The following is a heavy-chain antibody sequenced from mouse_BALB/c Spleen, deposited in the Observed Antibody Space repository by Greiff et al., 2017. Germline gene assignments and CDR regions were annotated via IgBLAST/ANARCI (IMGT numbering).Heavy chain of an antibody. CDR3: AKGRRYDDYFDY. D-gene: IGHD2-14*01. Sequence: VHVKQSGPELVKPGASVKVSCKASGYAFTSYNMYWVKQSHGKSLEWIGYIDPYNGGTSYNQKFKGKATLTVDKSSSTAYMHLNSLTSEDSAVYYCAKGRRYDDYFDYWGQGTTLTVSS. CDR1: GYAFTSYN. J-gene: IGHJ2*01. CDR2: IDPYNGGT. V-gene: IGHV1S135*01.